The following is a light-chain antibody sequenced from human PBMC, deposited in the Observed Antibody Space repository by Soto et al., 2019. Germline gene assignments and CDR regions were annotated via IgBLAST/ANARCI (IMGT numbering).Light chain of an antibody. CDR3: QQYGSSPPYT. V-gene: IGKV3-20*01. Sequence: EIVLTQSPGTLSLSPGERATLSCRASQSVSSSYLGWYQQKPGQAPRLLIYGASSRATSIPDRFSGSGSGTHFTLTISRLEPEDFAVYYCQQYGSSPPYTFGQGTKLEIK. J-gene: IGKJ2*01. CDR2: GAS. CDR1: QSVSSSY.